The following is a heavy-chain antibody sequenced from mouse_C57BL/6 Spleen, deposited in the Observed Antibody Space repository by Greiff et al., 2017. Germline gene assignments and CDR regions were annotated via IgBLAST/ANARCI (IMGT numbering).Heavy chain of an antibody. Sequence: LQESGAELVKPGASVKISCKASGYAFSSYWMNWVKQRPGKGLEWIGQIYPGDGDTNSNGKFKGKATLTADKSSRTAYMQLSSLTSEDSAVYYCARSDPPLTPDARDYGGQGTSVTVSS. CDR3: ARSDPPLTPDARDY. CDR1: GYAFSSYW. D-gene: IGHD4-1*01. V-gene: IGHV1-80*01. J-gene: IGHJ4*01. CDR2: IYPGDGDT.